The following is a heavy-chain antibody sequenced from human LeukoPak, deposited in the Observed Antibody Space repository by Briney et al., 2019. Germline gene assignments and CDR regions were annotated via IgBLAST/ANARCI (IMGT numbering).Heavy chain of an antibody. D-gene: IGHD6-13*01. CDR2: IYYSGST. J-gene: IGHJ4*02. V-gene: IGHV4-59*01. CDR1: GASISDYY. CDR3: ARAKAAAGIDYFDY. Sequence: SETLSLTCTVSGASISDYYWSWIRQPPGKGLEWIGYIYYSGSTNYNPSPKSRVTISVDTSKNQFSLKLSSVTAADTAVYYCARAKAAAGIDYFDYWGQGTLVTVSS.